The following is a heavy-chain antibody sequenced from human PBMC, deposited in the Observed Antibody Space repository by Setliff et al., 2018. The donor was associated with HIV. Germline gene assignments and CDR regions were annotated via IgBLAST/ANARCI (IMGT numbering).Heavy chain of an antibody. CDR3: ARGARALGGDAFDI. J-gene: IGHJ3*02. V-gene: IGHV4-61*09. CDR1: GGSVNSGNYY. Sequence: KASETLSLTCTVSGGSVNSGNYYWSWIRQPAGKGLEWIGHIDTGGNSNYNPSLKSRVTISIHTSKKQFSLNLTSVTAADTAVYYCARGARALGGDAFDIWGQGTMVTVSS. D-gene: IGHD1-26*01. CDR2: IDTGGNS.